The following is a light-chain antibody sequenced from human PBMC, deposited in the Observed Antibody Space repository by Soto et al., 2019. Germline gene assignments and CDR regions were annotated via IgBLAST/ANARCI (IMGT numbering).Light chain of an antibody. CDR2: KAS. CDR3: QQYNAFSWT. Sequence: DIQMTQSPSSLSASVGDRVNITCRASRSISIWLAWYQQKPGNAPKLLIYKASSLEGGVPSRFSGSGSGTEFTLTISSLQPDDFATYYRQQYNAFSWTFGQGTKVDIK. CDR1: RSISIW. J-gene: IGKJ1*01. V-gene: IGKV1-5*03.